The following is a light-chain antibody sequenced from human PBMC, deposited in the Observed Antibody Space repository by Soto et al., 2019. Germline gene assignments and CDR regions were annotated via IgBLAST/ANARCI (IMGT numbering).Light chain of an antibody. CDR1: TSNIGAPYD. Sequence: QPVLTQPPSVSGAPGQRVSISCTGSTSNIGAPYDVHWYQHLPGTAPKLLIYGDNNRPSGVPDRFSGSKSGTSASLAITRLQAEDEADYYCQSYDISLHNYVFGTGTKV. V-gene: IGLV1-40*01. CDR2: GDN. CDR3: QSYDISLHNYV. J-gene: IGLJ1*01.